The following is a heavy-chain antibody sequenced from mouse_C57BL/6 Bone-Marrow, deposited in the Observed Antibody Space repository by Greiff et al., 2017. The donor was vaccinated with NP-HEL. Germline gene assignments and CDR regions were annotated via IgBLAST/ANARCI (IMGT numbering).Heavy chain of an antibody. CDR3: AREGNPGAMDY. Sequence: QVQLQQPGAELVMPGASVKLSCKASGYTFTSYWMHWVKQRPGQGLEWIGEIDPSDSYTNYNQKFKGKSTLTVDKSSSTVYMQLSSLKSEDSAVYYCAREGNPGAMDYWGQGTSVTVSS. CDR2: IDPSDSYT. V-gene: IGHV1-69*01. D-gene: IGHD2-1*01. CDR1: GYTFTSYW. J-gene: IGHJ4*01.